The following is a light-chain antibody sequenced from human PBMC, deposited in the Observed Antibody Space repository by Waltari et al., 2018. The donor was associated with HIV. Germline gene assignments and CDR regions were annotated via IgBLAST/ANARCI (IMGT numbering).Light chain of an antibody. CDR1: SPTIRINT. CDR2: SNN. Sequence: QSVLTQPPSASGTPGQRVTISCSGSSPTIRINTVTRSQQLPGTAPKLLIYSNNQRPSGVPDRFSGSKSGTSASLAISGLQSEDEADYYCAAWDDSLNGLWVFGGGTKLTVL. CDR3: AAWDDSLNGLWV. J-gene: IGLJ3*02. V-gene: IGLV1-44*01.